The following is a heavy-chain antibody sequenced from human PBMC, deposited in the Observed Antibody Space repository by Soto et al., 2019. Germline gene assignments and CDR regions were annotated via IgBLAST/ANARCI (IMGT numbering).Heavy chain of an antibody. CDR3: AKDSPYDFWSGYYPPAYGMDV. Sequence: GGSLRRSCAASGFTFSSYAMRWVRQAPGKGLAWVSAISGSGGSTYYADSVKGRFTIYRDNSKNTLYLQMNSLRAEDTAVYYCAKDSPYDFWSGYYPPAYGMDVWGQGATVTVSS. CDR2: ISGSGGST. CDR1: GFTFSSYA. J-gene: IGHJ6*02. V-gene: IGHV3-23*01. D-gene: IGHD3-3*01.